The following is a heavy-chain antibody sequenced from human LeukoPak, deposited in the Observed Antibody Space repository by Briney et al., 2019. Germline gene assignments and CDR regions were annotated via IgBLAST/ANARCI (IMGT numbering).Heavy chain of an antibody. Sequence: GGSLRLSCAASGFTVSSNYMSWVRQAPGKGLEWVSVIYSGGSTYYADSVKGRFTISRDNSENTLYLQMNSLRAEDTAVYYCAGSVNYYGSGSHDYWGQGTLVTVSS. CDR3: AGSVNYYGSGSHDY. V-gene: IGHV3-53*01. CDR2: IYSGGST. CDR1: GFTVSSNY. J-gene: IGHJ4*02. D-gene: IGHD3-10*01.